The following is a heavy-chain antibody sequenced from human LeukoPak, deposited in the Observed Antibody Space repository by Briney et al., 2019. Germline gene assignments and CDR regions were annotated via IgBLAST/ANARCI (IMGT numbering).Heavy chain of an antibody. Sequence: GGSLRLSCAASGFTFSSYAMSWVRQAPGKGLDWVSAISGSGGSTYYADSVKGRFTISRDNSKNTLYLQMNSLRAEDTAVYYCARGPYYDSSGYPDYWGQGTLVTVSS. J-gene: IGHJ4*02. CDR3: ARGPYYDSSGYPDY. V-gene: IGHV3-23*01. CDR2: ISGSGGST. CDR1: GFTFSSYA. D-gene: IGHD3-22*01.